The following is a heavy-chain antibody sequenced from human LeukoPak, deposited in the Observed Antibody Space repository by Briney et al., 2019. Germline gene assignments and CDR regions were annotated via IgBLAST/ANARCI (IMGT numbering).Heavy chain of an antibody. CDR2: ISVYNGNT. CDR3: ARVGGQWPDDAIDI. CDR1: GYTFTSYG. Sequence: VSLQGSGYTFTSYGMSWVRQAPAQGLEWMGWISVYNGNTNYPHKLQDRVTMTTHTTSNTAYMSPRSLRSDYAAVCYFARVGGQWPDDAIDIWGERETVTVSS. J-gene: IGHJ3*02. D-gene: IGHD6-19*01. V-gene: IGHV1-18*04.